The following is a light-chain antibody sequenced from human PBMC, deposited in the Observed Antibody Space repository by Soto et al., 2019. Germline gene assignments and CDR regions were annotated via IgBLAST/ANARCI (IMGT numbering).Light chain of an antibody. CDR3: LQDYNYPYT. V-gene: IGKV1-6*01. CDR1: QGNKND. J-gene: IGKJ2*01. CDR2: DAS. Sequence: AIQMNQSPSSLSASVGNRVTITCRAKQGNKNDLAWYQQKPGKAPKFLIYDASSLQSGVPSRFSGSGSGTDFTLTISSLQPEDFATYFCLQDYNYPYTFGQGTRLEI.